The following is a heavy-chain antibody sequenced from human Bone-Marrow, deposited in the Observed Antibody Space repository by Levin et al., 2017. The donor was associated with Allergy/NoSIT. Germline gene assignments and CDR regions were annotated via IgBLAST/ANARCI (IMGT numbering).Heavy chain of an antibody. CDR2: INFSGYTI. J-gene: IGHJ6*02. CDR3: ARARPGGDYPYHYGMDV. Sequence: GGSLRLSCAASGFAFSDYYMSWIRQAPGKGLEWLSYINFSGYTIYYADSVKGRFTISRDNAKNSLYLQMNSLRAEDTAVYYCARARPGGDYPYHYGMDVWGQGTTVTVSS. V-gene: IGHV3-11*01. CDR1: GFAFSDYY. D-gene: IGHD3-16*02.